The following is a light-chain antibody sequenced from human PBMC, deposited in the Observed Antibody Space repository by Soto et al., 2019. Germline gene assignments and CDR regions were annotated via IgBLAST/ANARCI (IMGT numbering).Light chain of an antibody. Sequence: IMTQSPVTLSVSSGEGATLSCRASYTVNSNLAWYQQKPGQAPRLLISRASTRATGIAARFSGSGSGTEFTLTIASLQSEDSAVYYCQQYDSWPMTFGQGTRLEIK. J-gene: IGKJ5*01. CDR1: YTVNSN. CDR3: QQYDSWPMT. V-gene: IGKV3-15*01. CDR2: RAS.